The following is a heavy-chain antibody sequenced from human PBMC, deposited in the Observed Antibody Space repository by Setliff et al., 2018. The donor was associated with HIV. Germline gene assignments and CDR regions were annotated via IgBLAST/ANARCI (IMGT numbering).Heavy chain of an antibody. CDR3: ARGVGAAGDY. CDR2: IYPGGARR. V-gene: IGHV1-46*01. J-gene: IGHJ4*02. D-gene: IGHD1-26*01. CDR1: GYTFTNYY. Sequence: ASVKVSCKASGYTFTNYYMHWVRQAPGQGLEWMGIIYPGGARRSYAQKFQGRVTMTWDTSTSTVYMEVRSLTSDDTAVYYCARGVGAAGDYWGQGTQVTVSS.